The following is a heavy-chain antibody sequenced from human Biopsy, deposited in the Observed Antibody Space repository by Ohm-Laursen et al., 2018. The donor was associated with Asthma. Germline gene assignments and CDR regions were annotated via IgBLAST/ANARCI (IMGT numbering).Heavy chain of an antibody. J-gene: IGHJ4*02. CDR2: ITFDGSTQ. D-gene: IGHD6-13*01. CDR1: GFSFGSYG. V-gene: IGHV3-30*03. CDR3: LRDTLGYYFDI. Sequence: SLRLSCAASGFSFGSYGMHWVRQAPGKGLEWVAVITFDGSTQHYGDSAKGRFTISRDNSKNMLFLQMNSLRAEDTAVYYCLRDTLGYYFDIWGQGTQVTVSS.